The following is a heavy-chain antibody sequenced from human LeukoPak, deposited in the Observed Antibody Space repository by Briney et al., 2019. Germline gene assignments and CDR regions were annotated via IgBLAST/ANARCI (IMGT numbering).Heavy chain of an antibody. CDR3: ARAQGRSPFDP. J-gene: IGHJ5*02. Sequence: GGSLRLSCAASGFTFSSYGMHWVRQAPGKGLEWVAVIWYDGSNKYYADSVKGRFTISRDNSKNTLYLQMDSLRAEDTAVYYCARAQGRSPFDPWGQGTLVTVSS. V-gene: IGHV3-33*08. CDR2: IWYDGSNK. CDR1: GFTFSSYG.